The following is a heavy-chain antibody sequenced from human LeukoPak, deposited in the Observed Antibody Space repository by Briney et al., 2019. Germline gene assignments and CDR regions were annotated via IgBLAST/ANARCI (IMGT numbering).Heavy chain of an antibody. CDR3: ARTRYYYGSRSYGAPYYFDY. Sequence: SETLSLTCTVSGGSISSNIYYWGWIRQPPGKGLEWIGSIYYSGSTYYNPSLKNRLTISVDTSKNQFSLKLSSVTAADTAVYYCARTRYYYGSRSYGAPYYFDYWGQGTLVTVSS. CDR1: GGSISSNIYY. D-gene: IGHD3-10*01. J-gene: IGHJ4*02. CDR2: IYYSGST. V-gene: IGHV4-39*01.